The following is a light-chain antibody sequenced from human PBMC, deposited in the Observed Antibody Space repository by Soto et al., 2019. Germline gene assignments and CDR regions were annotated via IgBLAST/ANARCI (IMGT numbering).Light chain of an antibody. CDR2: DAS. CDR3: QQSYMDPIT. CDR1: QSISTY. Sequence: DIQMTQSPSSLSASVGNRVTITCRASQSISTYLNWYQKKPGKAPNLLIYDASRLQSGVPSRFSGSGGGTDFTLSISSVPPEDFAPYFCQQSYMDPITVGQGTKV. V-gene: IGKV1-39*01. J-gene: IGKJ1*01.